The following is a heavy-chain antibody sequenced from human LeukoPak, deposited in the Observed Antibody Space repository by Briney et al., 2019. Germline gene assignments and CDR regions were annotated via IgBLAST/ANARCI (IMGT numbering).Heavy chain of an antibody. CDR1: GYTFTGYY. CDR3: ARDTARYYDSSAPSGGY. V-gene: IGHV1-2*02. CDR2: INANSGGT. J-gene: IGHJ3*01. D-gene: IGHD3-22*01. Sequence: ASVKVSCKASGYTFTGYYMHWVRQAPGQGLEWMGWINANSGGTNYAQKFQGRVTMTRDTSINTAYMELSSLRAEDTAVYYCARDTARYYDSSAPSGGYWGQGTMVTVSS.